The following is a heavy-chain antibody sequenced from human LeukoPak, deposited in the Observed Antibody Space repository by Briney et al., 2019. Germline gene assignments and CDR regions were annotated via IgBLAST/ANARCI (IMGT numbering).Heavy chain of an antibody. CDR1: GFTLNDYY. Sequence: PGGSLRLSCAASGFTLNDYYMSWIRQAPGKGLEWLSSINIGGTNTHYADSVKGRFTISRDNAKKSLYLEMNNLRAEDTTVYYCATDGAGFDTWGQGVLVTVSS. J-gene: IGHJ5*02. CDR2: INIGGTNT. V-gene: IGHV3-11*01. CDR3: ATDGAGFDT.